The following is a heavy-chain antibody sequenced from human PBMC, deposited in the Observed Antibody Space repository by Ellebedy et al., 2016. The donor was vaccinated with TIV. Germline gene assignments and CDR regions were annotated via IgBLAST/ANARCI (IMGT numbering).Heavy chain of an antibody. CDR1: GYTFTGYY. V-gene: IGHV1-2*02. J-gene: IGHJ2*01. Sequence: ASVKVSCKASGYTFTGYYIHWVRQAPGQGLEWMGGFDPEDGETIYAQKFQGRVTLTRDTSTSTAYMELSSLRSDDTAVYYCARGPYGGISVWYFDVWGRGTLVTVSS. CDR3: ARGPYGGISVWYFDV. CDR2: FDPEDGET. D-gene: IGHD4-23*01.